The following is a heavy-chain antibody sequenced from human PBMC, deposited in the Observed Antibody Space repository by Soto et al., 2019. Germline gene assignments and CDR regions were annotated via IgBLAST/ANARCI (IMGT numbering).Heavy chain of an antibody. V-gene: IGHV3-13*05. CDR3: GRTERAFYGLDV. CDR1: GFTFRNYD. J-gene: IGHJ6*02. CDR2: ISAAGDP. Sequence: EVQLVESGGGLVQPGGSLRLSCEASGFTFRNYDMHWVRQGTGKGLEWVSGISAAGDPEYADSVEGRFTSSRENAKNSFFLQMNSLRVGDTAVYYWGRTERAFYGLDVWAQAKTVIVSS.